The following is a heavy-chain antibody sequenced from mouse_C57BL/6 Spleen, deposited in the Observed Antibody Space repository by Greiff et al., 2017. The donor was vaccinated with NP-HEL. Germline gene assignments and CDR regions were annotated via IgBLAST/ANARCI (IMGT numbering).Heavy chain of an antibody. J-gene: IGHJ3*01. CDR2: IDPENGDT. CDR1: GFNIKDDY. D-gene: IGHD2-3*01. CDR3: TKGDGSWFAY. Sequence: EVQLQESGAELVRPGASVKLSCTASGFNIKDDYMHWVKQRPEQGLEWIGWIDPENGDTEYASKFQGKATITADTSSNTAYLQLSSLTSEDTAVYYCTKGDGSWFAYWGQGTLLTVSA. V-gene: IGHV14-4*01.